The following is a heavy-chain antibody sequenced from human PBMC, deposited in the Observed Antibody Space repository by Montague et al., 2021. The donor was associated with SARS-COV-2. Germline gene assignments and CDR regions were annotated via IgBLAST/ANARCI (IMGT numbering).Heavy chain of an antibody. D-gene: IGHD3-10*01. CDR2: IFYSGST. CDR1: GGSISGGGYY. CDR3: ARDLRGAFDV. V-gene: IGHV4-31*03. Sequence: TLSLACTVSGGSISGGGYYWSWIRQHPGKGLEWIAYIFYSGSTYYNPSLKSRVSISIDTSKKQFSLKLSSVTAADTAVYYCARDLRGAFDVWGQGTMVTVSS. J-gene: IGHJ3*01.